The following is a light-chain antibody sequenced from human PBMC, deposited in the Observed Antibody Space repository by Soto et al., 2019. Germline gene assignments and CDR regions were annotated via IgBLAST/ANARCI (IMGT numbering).Light chain of an antibody. CDR2: EVN. CDR1: NSDIGNYNF. CDR3: QFFDTTLSGSVV. Sequence: QSVLTQPPSASGSPGQSVAISCTGTNSDIGNYNFVSWYQQHPGKAPKLMIYEVNKRPSGVPDRFSGSKSGNTASLTVSGLQPEDEADYYCQFFDTTLSGSVVFGGGTKVTVL. V-gene: IGLV2-8*01. J-gene: IGLJ3*02.